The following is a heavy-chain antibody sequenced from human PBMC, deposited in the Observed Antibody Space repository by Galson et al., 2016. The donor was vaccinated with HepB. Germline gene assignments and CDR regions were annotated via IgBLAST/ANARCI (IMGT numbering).Heavy chain of an antibody. D-gene: IGHD3-3*01. Sequence: SVKVSCKASGGTFSSYAISWVRQAPGQGLEWMGGIIPIFGTANYAQKFQGRVTITADESTSTAYMELSSLRSEDTAVYYCAREREPKDTIFGPFDYWGQGTLVTVSS. CDR1: GGTFSSYA. CDR3: AREREPKDTIFGPFDY. V-gene: IGHV1-69*13. CDR2: IIPIFGTA. J-gene: IGHJ4*02.